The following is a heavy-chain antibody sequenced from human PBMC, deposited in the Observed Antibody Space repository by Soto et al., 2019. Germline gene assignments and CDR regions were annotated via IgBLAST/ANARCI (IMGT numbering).Heavy chain of an antibody. CDR3: ARDTNHYDWLDY. J-gene: IGHJ4*02. D-gene: IGHD5-12*01. Sequence: GGSLRLSCAASGFKFSDYSMNWVRQAPGKGLEWVSYISRSNSTTYYAASVRGRFTISRDNAKNVLFLQLNSLRAEDTAVYYCARDTNHYDWLDYWGQGTLVTVSS. V-gene: IGHV3-48*01. CDR2: ISRSNSTT. CDR1: GFKFSDYS.